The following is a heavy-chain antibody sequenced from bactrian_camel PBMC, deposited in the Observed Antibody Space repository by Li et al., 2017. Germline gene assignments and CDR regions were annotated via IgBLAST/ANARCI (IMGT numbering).Heavy chain of an antibody. J-gene: IGHJ4*01. CDR2: IESDGTT. V-gene: IGHV3S53*01. CDR1: GYIDTMFS. D-gene: IGHD2*01. CDR3: AADFFNLQLARHYSS. Sequence: HVQLVESGGGSVQAGESLRLTCVASGYIDTMFSWGWFRQAPGKEPEGIAAIESDGTTNYADSVKGRFTISRVNKKNTLYLQMDDLKVADTAMHYCAADFFNLQLARHYSSWGRGTQVTVS.